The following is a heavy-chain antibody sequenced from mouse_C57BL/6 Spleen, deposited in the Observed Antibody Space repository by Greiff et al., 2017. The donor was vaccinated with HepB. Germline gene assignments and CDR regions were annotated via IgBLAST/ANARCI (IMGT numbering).Heavy chain of an antibody. CDR3: ARPWAAMDY. CDR1: GFTFSDYG. CDR2: LSSGSSTI. Sequence: EVKLVESGGGLVKPGGSLKLSCAASGFTFSDYGMHWVRQAPEKGLEWVAYLSSGSSTIYYADTVKGRFTLSRDKPKNTLFLQMTSLRSEDTAMYYCARPWAAMDYWGQGTSVTVSS. J-gene: IGHJ4*01. V-gene: IGHV5-17*01.